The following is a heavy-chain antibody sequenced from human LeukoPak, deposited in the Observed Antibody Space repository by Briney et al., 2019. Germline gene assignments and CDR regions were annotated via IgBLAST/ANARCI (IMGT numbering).Heavy chain of an antibody. CDR3: ARDEKYGPFY. CDR2: IYYSGST. J-gene: IGHJ4*02. CDR1: GGSISSSSYY. Sequence: PSETLSLTCTVSGGSISSSSYYWGWICQPPGKGLEWIGSIYYSGSTYYNPSLKSRVTISVDTSKNQFSLKLSSVTAADTAVYYCARDEKYGPFYWGQGTLVTVSS. V-gene: IGHV4-39*07. D-gene: IGHD2-2*01.